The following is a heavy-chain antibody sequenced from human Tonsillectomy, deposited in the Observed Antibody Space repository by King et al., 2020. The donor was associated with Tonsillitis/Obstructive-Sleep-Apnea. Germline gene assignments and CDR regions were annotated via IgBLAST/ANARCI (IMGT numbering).Heavy chain of an antibody. Sequence: QVQLVESGGGLVKPGGSLRLSCAASGFTFSDYYMSWIRQAPGKGLEWVSYISSSSSHTNYADSVKGRFTISRDNAKNSLYLQMNSLRAEDTALYYCARCGTTSCYYFDCWGQGTLVTVSS. J-gene: IGHJ4*02. CDR3: ARCGTTSCYYFDC. CDR1: GFTFSDYY. V-gene: IGHV3-11*06. D-gene: IGHD2-2*01. CDR2: ISSSSSHT.